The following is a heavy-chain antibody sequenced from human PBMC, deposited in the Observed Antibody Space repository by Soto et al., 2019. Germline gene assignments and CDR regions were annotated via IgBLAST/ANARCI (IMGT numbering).Heavy chain of an antibody. CDR2: VSAGGDMT. D-gene: IGHD3-10*01. V-gene: IGHV3-23*01. J-gene: IGHJ6*02. Sequence: DVQLLESGGDLVQPGGSLRLSCAASGVTFSSYAMSWVRQAPGKGLEWVSSVSAGGDMTYYSDSVKGRFTISRDNSNNALFLQMNSLRAEDTALYYCARGDRGGSGSPASYYYSGLDVWGQGNTVTVSS. CDR1: GVTFSSYA. CDR3: ARGDRGGSGSPASYYYSGLDV.